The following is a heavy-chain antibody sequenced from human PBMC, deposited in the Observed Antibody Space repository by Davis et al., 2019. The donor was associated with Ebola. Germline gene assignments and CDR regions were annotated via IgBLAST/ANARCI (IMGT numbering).Heavy chain of an antibody. CDR1: GGTFSSYA. D-gene: IGHD2-15*01. CDR3: ARDQGVVVVAAPLYYFDY. CDR2: IIPIFGTA. V-gene: IGHV1-69*13. J-gene: IGHJ4*02. Sequence: SVTVSCKASGGTFSSYAISWVRQAPGQGLEWMGGIIPIFGTANYAQKFQGRVTITADESTSTAYMELSSLRSEDTAVYYCARDQGVVVVAAPLYYFDYWGQGTLVTVSS.